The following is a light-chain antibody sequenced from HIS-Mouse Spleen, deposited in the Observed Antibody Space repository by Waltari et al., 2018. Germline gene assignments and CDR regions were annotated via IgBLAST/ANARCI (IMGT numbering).Light chain of an antibody. V-gene: IGKV1-5*03. CDR1: QSISSW. CDR2: KAS. J-gene: IGKJ1*01. CDR3: QQYNSYSWT. Sequence: DSQMTQSPSTLSASVGDRVTITCRANQSISSWLAWYQQRPGKAPKLLIYKASSLESGVPSRFSGSGSGTEFTLTISSLQPDDFATYYCQQYNSYSWTFGQGTKVEIK.